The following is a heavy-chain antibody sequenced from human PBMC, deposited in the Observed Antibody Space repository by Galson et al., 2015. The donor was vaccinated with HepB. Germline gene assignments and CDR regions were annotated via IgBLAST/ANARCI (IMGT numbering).Heavy chain of an antibody. CDR3: ARERERRVPTRDAFDI. Sequence: SVKVSCKASGGSFYTYAISWVRQAPGQGLEWMGGIIPIFGTANYAQKFQGRVTITADVSTSTAYMELSSQRSEDTAVYYCARERERRVPTRDAFDIWGQGTMVTVSS. CDR2: IIPIFGTA. J-gene: IGHJ3*02. D-gene: IGHD1-26*01. V-gene: IGHV1-69*13. CDR1: GGSFYTYA.